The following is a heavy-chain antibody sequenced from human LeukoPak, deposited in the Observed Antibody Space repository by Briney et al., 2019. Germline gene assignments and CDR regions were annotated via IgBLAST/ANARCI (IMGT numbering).Heavy chain of an antibody. J-gene: IGHJ4*02. CDR3: ARGGEPVGFDY. Sequence: GGSLRLSCEVSGLSVRGSYMSWVRQAPGKGLEWVSVIYSGDRTYYADSVKGRFTISRDTSKNTLYLQMNSLRAEDTAVYYCARGGEPVGFDYWGQGTLVTVSS. CDR1: GLSVRGSY. D-gene: IGHD1-26*01. V-gene: IGHV3-53*01. CDR2: IYSGDRT.